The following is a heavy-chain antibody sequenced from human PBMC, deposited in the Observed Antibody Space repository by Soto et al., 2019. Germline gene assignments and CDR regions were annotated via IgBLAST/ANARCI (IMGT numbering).Heavy chain of an antibody. CDR3: ARGGGIPSFDI. Sequence: QVQLQQWGAELLKPSETLSLTCAVYGGSFSGYYWSWIRQPPGKGLEWIGEINDSGSTNYNPSLKSRVTISVDTSKNQFSLKLSSVTAADTAVYYCARGGGIPSFDIWGQGTMVTVSS. CDR1: GGSFSGYY. V-gene: IGHV4-34*01. CDR2: INDSGST. J-gene: IGHJ3*02. D-gene: IGHD2-21*01.